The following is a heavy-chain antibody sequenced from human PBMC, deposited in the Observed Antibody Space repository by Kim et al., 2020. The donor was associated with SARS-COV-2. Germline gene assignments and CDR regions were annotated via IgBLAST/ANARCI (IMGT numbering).Heavy chain of an antibody. Sequence: ASVKVSCKASGYTFTSYGISWVRQAPGQGLEWMGWISAYNGNTNYAQKLQGRVTMTTDTSTSTAYMELRSLRSDDTAVYYCARDDEMATSLKDAFDIWGQGTMVTVSS. V-gene: IGHV1-18*01. J-gene: IGHJ3*02. CDR1: GYTFTSYG. D-gene: IGHD5-12*01. CDR2: ISAYNGNT. CDR3: ARDDEMATSLKDAFDI.